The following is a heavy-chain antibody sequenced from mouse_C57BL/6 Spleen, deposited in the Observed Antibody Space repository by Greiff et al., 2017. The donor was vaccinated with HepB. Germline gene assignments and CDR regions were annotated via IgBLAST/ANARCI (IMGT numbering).Heavy chain of an antibody. CDR3: TRGKNDAGYPFDY. CDR2: ISSGGDYI. J-gene: IGHJ2*01. CDR1: GFTFSSYA. V-gene: IGHV5-9-1*02. D-gene: IGHD2-3*01. Sequence: EVKVVESGEGLVKPGGSLKLSCAASGFTFSSYAMSWVRQTPEKRLEWVAYISSGGDYIYYADTVKGRFTISRDNARNTLYLQMSSLKSEDTAMYYCTRGKNDAGYPFDYWGQGTTLTVSS.